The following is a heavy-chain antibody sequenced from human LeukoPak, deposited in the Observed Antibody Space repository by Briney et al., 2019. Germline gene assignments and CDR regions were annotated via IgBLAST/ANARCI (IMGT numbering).Heavy chain of an antibody. J-gene: IGHJ6*02. Sequence: PGGSLRLSCTVSGFTFDDYAMHWVRHTPGKGLEWVAGITWNRDNIGYGDSVKGRFTISRDNVKNVLYLQMNSLQPEDTALYYCAKDLSSAITSALVLDVWGQGTTV. CDR2: ITWNRDNI. V-gene: IGHV3-9*01. CDR1: GFTFDDYA. CDR3: AKDLSSAITSALVLDV. D-gene: IGHD3-22*01.